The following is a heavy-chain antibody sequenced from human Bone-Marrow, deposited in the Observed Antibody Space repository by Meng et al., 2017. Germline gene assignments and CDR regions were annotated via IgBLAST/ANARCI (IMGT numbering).Heavy chain of an antibody. V-gene: IGHV1-69*01. CDR2: ISPIFGTA. D-gene: IGHD3-3*01. CDR1: GGTFSTYA. CDR3: AREPGPRVVWFDP. J-gene: IGHJ5*02. Sequence: VQLVQSGAEVNTPRLSVKVSCKASGGTFSTYAISWVRQAPGQGLEWIGGISPIFGTANYAQKFQGRVTITADESTSTAYMELSSLRSEDTAVYYCAREPGPRVVWFDPWGQGTLVTVSS.